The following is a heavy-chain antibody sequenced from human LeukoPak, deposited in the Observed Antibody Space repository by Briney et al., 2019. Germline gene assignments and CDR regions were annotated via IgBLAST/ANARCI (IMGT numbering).Heavy chain of an antibody. J-gene: IGHJ4*02. CDR3: ARGQNYDFWSGYSHFDY. Sequence: PETLSLTCAVYGGSFSGYYWSWIRQPPGKGLEWIGEINHSGSTNYNPSLKSRVTISVDTSKNQFSLKLSSVTAADTAVYYCARGQNYDFWSGYSHFDYWGQGTLVTVSS. CDR2: INHSGST. V-gene: IGHV4-34*01. D-gene: IGHD3-3*01. CDR1: GGSFSGYY.